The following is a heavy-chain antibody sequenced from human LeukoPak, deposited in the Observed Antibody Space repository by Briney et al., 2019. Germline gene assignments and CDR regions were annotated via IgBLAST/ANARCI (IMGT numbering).Heavy chain of an antibody. V-gene: IGHV3-64*01. D-gene: IGHD3-22*01. CDR2: ITSNGGGT. Sequence: PWGSLRLSCAASGFTFSSHAMHWVCQAPGKGLEYVSAITSNGGGTYYANSVKGRFTISRDNSKNTLYLQMGSLRAEDMAVYYCARVNPTSSGFYACWGQGRLVSVSS. CDR1: GFTFSSHA. J-gene: IGHJ4*01. CDR3: ARVNPTSSGFYAC.